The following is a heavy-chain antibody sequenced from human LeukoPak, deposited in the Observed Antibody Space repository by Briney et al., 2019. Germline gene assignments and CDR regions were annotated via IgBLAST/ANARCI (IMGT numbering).Heavy chain of an antibody. Sequence: SVKVSCKASGGTFSSYAISWVRQAPGQGLEWMGRIIPISGIANYAQKFQGRVTITADKSTSTAYMELSSLRSEDTAVYYCARDTDTAMERYGMDVWGQGTTVTVSS. J-gene: IGHJ6*02. V-gene: IGHV1-69*04. CDR1: GGTFSSYA. CDR3: ARDTDTAMERYGMDV. D-gene: IGHD5-18*01. CDR2: IIPISGIA.